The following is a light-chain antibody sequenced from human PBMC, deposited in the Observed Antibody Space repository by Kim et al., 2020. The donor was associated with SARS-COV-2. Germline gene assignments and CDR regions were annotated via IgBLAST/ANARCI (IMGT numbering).Light chain of an antibody. V-gene: IGKV3-15*01. Sequence: VSPGDSATLSCRASQNIGIDLAWYQLKPGQPPRLLFYGASIRATGVPDRFSGRGSGTQFTLTISSLQSEDFAVYYCQRYNNWPPYTFGQGTKLEI. CDR3: QRYNNWPPYT. J-gene: IGKJ2*01. CDR1: QNIGID. CDR2: GAS.